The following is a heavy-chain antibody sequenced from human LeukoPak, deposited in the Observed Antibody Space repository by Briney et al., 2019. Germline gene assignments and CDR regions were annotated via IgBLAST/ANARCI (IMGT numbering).Heavy chain of an antibody. V-gene: IGHV4-39*01. J-gene: IGHJ4*02. CDR2: IYYSGST. CDR1: GGSISSSSYY. D-gene: IGHD6-6*01. CDR3: ARLGGWEHQLVDGGY. Sequence: SETLSLTCTVSGGSISSSSYYWGWIRQPPGKGLEWIGSIYYSGSTYYNPSLKSRVTISVDTSKNQFSLKLSSVTAADTAVYYCARLGGWEHQLVDGGYWGQGTLVTVSS.